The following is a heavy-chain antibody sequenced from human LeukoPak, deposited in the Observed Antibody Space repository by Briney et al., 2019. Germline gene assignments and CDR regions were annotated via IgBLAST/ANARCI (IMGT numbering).Heavy chain of an antibody. CDR1: GYTFTGYY. D-gene: IGHD6-13*01. CDR2: INPNSGGT. V-gene: IGHV1-2*02. J-gene: IGHJ5*02. Sequence: ASVKVSCKASGYTFTGYYMHWVRQAPGQGLEWMGWINPNSGGTNYAQKFQGRGTMTRDTSISTAYMELSRLRSDDTAVYYCARKTAAGNNWFDPWGQGTLVTVSS. CDR3: ARKTAAGNNWFDP.